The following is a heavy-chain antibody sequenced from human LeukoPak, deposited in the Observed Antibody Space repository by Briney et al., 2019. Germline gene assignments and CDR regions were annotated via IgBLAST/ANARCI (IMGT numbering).Heavy chain of an antibody. CDR3: AKGAYGSGSYYNSYY. V-gene: IGHV3-30*02. Sequence: GGSLRLSCAASGFTFSSYGMHWVRQAPGKGLEWVAFIRYDGSNKYYADSVKGRFTISRDNSKNTLYLQMNSLRAEDTPVYYCAKGAYGSGSYYNSYYWGQGTLVTVSS. CDR2: IRYDGSNK. D-gene: IGHD3-10*01. J-gene: IGHJ4*02. CDR1: GFTFSSYG.